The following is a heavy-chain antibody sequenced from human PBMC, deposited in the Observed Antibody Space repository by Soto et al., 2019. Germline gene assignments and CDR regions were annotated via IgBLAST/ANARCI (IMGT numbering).Heavy chain of an antibody. V-gene: IGHV4-59*01. J-gene: IGHJ4*02. CDR2: IYYSGST. D-gene: IGHD1-20*01. CDR3: ARGGYNWNDVTDY. Sequence: PSETLSLTCTVSGGSISSYYWSWIRQPPGKGLEWIGYIYYSGSTNYNPSLKSRVTISVDTSKNQFSLKLSSVTAADTAVYYCARGGYNWNDVTDYWGQGTLVTVSS. CDR1: GGSISSYY.